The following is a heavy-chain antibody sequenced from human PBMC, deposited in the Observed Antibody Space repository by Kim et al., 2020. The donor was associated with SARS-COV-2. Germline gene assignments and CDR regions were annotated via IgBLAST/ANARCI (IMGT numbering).Heavy chain of an antibody. CDR2: INHSGST. Sequence: SETLSLTCAVYGGSFSGYYWSWIRQPPGKGLEWIGEINHSGSTNYNPSLKSRVTISVDTSKNQFSLKLSSVTAADTAVYYCARGFVAGSFLVSRTGPYFDYWGQGTLVTVSS. J-gene: IGHJ4*02. CDR1: GGSFSGYY. D-gene: IGHD3-10*01. CDR3: ARGFVAGSFLVSRTGPYFDY. V-gene: IGHV4-34*01.